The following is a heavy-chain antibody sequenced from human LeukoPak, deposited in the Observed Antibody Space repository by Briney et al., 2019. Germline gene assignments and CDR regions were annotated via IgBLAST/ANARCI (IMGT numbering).Heavy chain of an antibody. Sequence: HAGGSLRLSCAASGFTVSSNYMSWVRQAPGKGLEWVSVIYSGGSTYYADSVKGRFTISRDNFKNTLYLQMNSLRAEDTAVYYCASQASRNYDATYYFDYWGQGTLVTVCS. CDR2: IYSGGST. D-gene: IGHD3-22*01. CDR3: ASQASRNYDATYYFDY. V-gene: IGHV3-53*01. CDR1: GFTVSSNY. J-gene: IGHJ4*02.